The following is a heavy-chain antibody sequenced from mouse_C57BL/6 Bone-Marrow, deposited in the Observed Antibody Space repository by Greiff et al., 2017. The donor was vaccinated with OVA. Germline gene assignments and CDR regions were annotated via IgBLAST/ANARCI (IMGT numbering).Heavy chain of an antibody. Sequence: DVMLVESGGDLVKPGGSLKLSCAASGFTFSSYGMSWVRQTPDKRLEWVATISSGGSYTYYPDSVKGRFTISRDNAKNTLYLQMSSLKSEDTAMYYCARRDYGSSPRYFDVWGTGTTVTVSS. V-gene: IGHV5-6*02. J-gene: IGHJ1*03. CDR3: ARRDYGSSPRYFDV. D-gene: IGHD1-1*01. CDR1: GFTFSSYG. CDR2: ISSGGSYT.